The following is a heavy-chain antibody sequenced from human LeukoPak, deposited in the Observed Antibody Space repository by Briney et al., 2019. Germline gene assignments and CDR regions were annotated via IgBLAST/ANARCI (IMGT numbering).Heavy chain of an antibody. D-gene: IGHD2-2*01. CDR3: ARDYCSSTSCLFDY. V-gene: IGHV1-18*01. Sequence: GASVTVSCKASGYTFTSYGISWVRQAPGQGLEWMGWISAYNGNTNYAQKLQGRVTMTTDTSTSTAYMELSRLRSDDTAVYYCARDYCSSTSCLFDYWGQGTLVTVSS. CDR2: ISAYNGNT. J-gene: IGHJ4*02. CDR1: GYTFTSYG.